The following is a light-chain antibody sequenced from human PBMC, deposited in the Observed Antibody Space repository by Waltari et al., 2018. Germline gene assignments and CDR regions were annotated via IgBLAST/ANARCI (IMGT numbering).Light chain of an antibody. CDR3: SSYTSSGTLRI. V-gene: IGLV2-14*01. CDR2: DVT. CDR1: NSDVGGYNY. J-gene: IGLJ2*01. Sequence: QSVLTQPASVSGSPGQSITISCTGTNSDVGGYNYVSWYPQYPGKAPRLMIYDVTKRPSGVLNRFSGSKTGNTASLTISGLQAEDEADYYCSSYTSSGTLRIFGGGTKVTAL.